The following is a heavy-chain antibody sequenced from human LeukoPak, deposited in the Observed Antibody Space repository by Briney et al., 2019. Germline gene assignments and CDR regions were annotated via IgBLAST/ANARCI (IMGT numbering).Heavy chain of an antibody. V-gene: IGHV1-2*02. J-gene: IGHJ4*02. CDR3: ARDQSYDILTGYYYFDY. Sequence: ASVKVSCKASGYTFTGYYMQWVRQAPGQGLEWMGWINPNSGGTNYAQKFQGRVTMTRDTSISTAYMELSRLRSDDTAVYYCARDQSYDILTGYYYFDYWGQGTLVTVSS. CDR2: INPNSGGT. D-gene: IGHD3-9*01. CDR1: GYTFTGYY.